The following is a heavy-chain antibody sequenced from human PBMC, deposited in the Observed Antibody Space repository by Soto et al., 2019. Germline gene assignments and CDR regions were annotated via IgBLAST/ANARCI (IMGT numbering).Heavy chain of an antibody. CDR1: GFTFSGSA. J-gene: IGHJ6*02. CDR3: TRNSRYYYYGMDV. Sequence: EVQLVESGGGLVQPGGSLKLSCAASGFTFSGSAMHWVRQASGKGLEWVGRIRSKANSYATAYAASVKGRFTISRDDSKNTAYLQMNSLKTEDTAVYYCTRNSRYYYYGMDVWGQGTTVTVSS. D-gene: IGHD1-7*01. CDR2: IRSKANSYAT. V-gene: IGHV3-73*02.